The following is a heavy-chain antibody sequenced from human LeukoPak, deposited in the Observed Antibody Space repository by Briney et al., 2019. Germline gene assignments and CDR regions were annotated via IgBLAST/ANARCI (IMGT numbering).Heavy chain of an antibody. Sequence: GGSLRLSCAASGFTFNNGWMNWVRQAPGKGLEWVGHIKSKADGGTTDFAAPVKGRFTISRDDSKNTLYLQMISLQTEDTAVYYCTYRGTSFDFWGQGTLVTVSS. J-gene: IGHJ4*02. CDR1: GFTFNNGW. V-gene: IGHV3-15*05. CDR2: IKSKADGGTT. D-gene: IGHD1-26*01. CDR3: TYRGTSFDF.